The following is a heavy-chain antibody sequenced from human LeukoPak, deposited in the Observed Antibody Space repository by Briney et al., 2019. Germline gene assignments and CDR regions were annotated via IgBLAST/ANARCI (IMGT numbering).Heavy chain of an antibody. D-gene: IGHD3-22*01. CDR3: VLGSSGFLAPGYFDS. CDR1: AFTFSSYA. J-gene: IGHJ4*02. CDR2: ISTNGGST. V-gene: IGHV3-64D*09. Sequence: GGSLRLPCSASAFTFSSYAMHWVRQAPGKGLQYVSGISTNGGSTYYADLVKGRFSISRDNSKNTLYLQMSSLRAEDTAVYYCVLGSSGFLAPGYFDSWGQGTLVTVSS.